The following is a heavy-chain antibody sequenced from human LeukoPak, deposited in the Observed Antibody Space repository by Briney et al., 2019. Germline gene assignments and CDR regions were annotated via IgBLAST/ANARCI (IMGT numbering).Heavy chain of an antibody. CDR2: INSGSSTI. J-gene: IGHJ3*02. CDR3: ARVLLERPGIDSFDM. V-gene: IGHV3-48*01. D-gene: IGHD1-1*01. CDR1: EFSLRSYS. Sequence: GGSLRLSCGASEFSLRSYSMDWVRRAPGKGLEWVSHINSGSSTIYYADSVKGRFTISRDNAGNSLYLHMNSLRAEDTAVYYCARVLLERPGIDSFDMWGQGTMVTVSS.